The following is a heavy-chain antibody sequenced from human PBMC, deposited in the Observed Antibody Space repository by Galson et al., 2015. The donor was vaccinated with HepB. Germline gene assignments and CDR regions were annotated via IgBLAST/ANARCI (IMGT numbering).Heavy chain of an antibody. V-gene: IGHV1-3*01. Sequence: SVKVSCKASGYTFAGYAMHWVRQAPGQRLEWMGWINAGNGDTKYSQKFQGRVTISKDTSASTAYMELSSLRSEDTAVYYCARDTLDGYPYYYYYMDVWGKGTTVTVSS. J-gene: IGHJ6*03. CDR2: INAGNGDT. CDR3: ARDTLDGYPYYYYYMDV. D-gene: IGHD3/OR15-3a*01. CDR1: GYTFAGYA.